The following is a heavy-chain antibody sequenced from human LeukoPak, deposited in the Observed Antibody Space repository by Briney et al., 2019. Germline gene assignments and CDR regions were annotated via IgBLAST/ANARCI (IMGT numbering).Heavy chain of an antibody. V-gene: IGHV3-53*01. D-gene: IGHD5-24*01. CDR1: GFTVSSNY. CDR2: IYSDART. CDR3: AKSGYNRFDY. J-gene: IGHJ4*02. Sequence: GGSLRLSCAASGFTVSSNYMTWVRQAPGKGLEWVSLIYSDARTYYADSVKGRFTISRDNSKNTLYLQMNSLIAEDTAVYYCAKSGYNRFDYWGQGTRVTVSS.